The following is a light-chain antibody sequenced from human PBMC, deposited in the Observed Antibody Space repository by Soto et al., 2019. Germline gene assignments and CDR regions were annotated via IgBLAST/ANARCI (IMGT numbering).Light chain of an antibody. CDR3: QQYNNWPPTYT. J-gene: IGKJ2*01. V-gene: IGKV3-15*01. CDR2: GAS. Sequence: EVVMTQSPDTLSVSPGESVTLSCRASQSISKNLAWFQQRPGQAPRLLIYGASARDTSIPARFSGSGSGTEFTLTISSLQPEDVAVYYCQQYNNWPPTYTFGQGTKVDI. CDR1: QSISKN.